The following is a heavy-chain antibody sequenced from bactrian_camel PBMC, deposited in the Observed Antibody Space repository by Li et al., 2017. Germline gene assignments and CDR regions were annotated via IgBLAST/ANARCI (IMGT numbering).Heavy chain of an antibody. J-gene: IGHJ4*01. V-gene: IGHV3S40*01. Sequence: DVQLVESGGGSVQAGGSLRLSCAASAATGGPFYMAYFRQAPGKEREGVAIITLETGRTDYADSVKGRFTISQDGAENTVYLQMNSLTPGDTAKYYCTARYEFGPVVAWVRPRLITGAREPRSPSP. CDR3: TARYEFGPVVAWVRPRLIT. D-gene: IGHD5*01. CDR2: ITLETGRT. CDR1: AATGGPFY.